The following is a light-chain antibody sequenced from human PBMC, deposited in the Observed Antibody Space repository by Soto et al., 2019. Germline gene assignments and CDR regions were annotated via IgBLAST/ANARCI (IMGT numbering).Light chain of an antibody. Sequence: DIQMTQSPSSVSASVGDRVTITCRASQAISTWLAWYQQKPGKAPKLLIYAASNLQTGVPSRFSGSGSGTDFTLTIISLQHEDFATYYCQQANSFPRTFGQGTKVEIK. J-gene: IGKJ1*01. CDR2: AAS. CDR1: QAISTW. V-gene: IGKV1D-12*01. CDR3: QQANSFPRT.